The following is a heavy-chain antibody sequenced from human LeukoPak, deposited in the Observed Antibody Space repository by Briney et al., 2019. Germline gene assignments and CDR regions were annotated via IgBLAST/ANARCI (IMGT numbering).Heavy chain of an antibody. J-gene: IGHJ4*02. CDR2: ISGSGDST. CDR3: ARRSGIAVAGAFDY. Sequence: GGSLRLSCAASGFTFSNYAMRWVRQAPGKGLEWGSGISGSGDSTYYADSVKGRFTISRDNSKNTLYLQMNSLRAEDTAVYYCARRSGIAVAGAFDYWGQGTLVTVSS. V-gene: IGHV3-23*01. D-gene: IGHD6-19*01. CDR1: GFTFSNYA.